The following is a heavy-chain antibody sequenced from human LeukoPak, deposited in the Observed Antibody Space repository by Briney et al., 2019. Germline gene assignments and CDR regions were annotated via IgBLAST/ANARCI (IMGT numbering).Heavy chain of an antibody. J-gene: IGHJ3*02. CDR2: IYYSGST. D-gene: IGHD3-10*01. CDR1: GGSISSYY. Sequence: SETLSLTCTVSGGSISSYYWSWIRQPPGKGLEWIGYIYYSGSTYYNPSLKSRVTISVDTSKNQFSLKPSSVTAADTAVYYCARDRGSGLDAFDIWGQGTMVTVSS. CDR3: ARDRGSGLDAFDI. V-gene: IGHV4-59*06.